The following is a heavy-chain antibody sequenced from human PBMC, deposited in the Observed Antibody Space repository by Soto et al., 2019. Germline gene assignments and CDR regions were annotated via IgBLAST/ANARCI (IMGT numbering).Heavy chain of an antibody. D-gene: IGHD6-13*01. CDR2: INHSGST. V-gene: IGHV4-34*01. CDR3: ASCPCMAAAGTYYYYGMDV. CDR1: GGSFSGYY. J-gene: IGHJ6*02. Sequence: QVQLQQWGAGLLKPSETLSLTCAVYGGSFSGYYWSWIRQPPGKGLEWIGEINHSGSTNYNPSLKGPVTISVDTSKNQFSLKLSSVAAADTAVYYCASCPCMAAAGTYYYYGMDVWGQGTSVTVSS.